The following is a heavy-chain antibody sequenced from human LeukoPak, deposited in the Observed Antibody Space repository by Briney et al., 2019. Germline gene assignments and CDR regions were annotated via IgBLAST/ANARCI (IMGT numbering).Heavy chain of an antibody. CDR3: ARQPSIAAAGTYYFDY. J-gene: IGHJ4*02. CDR1: GYSISSGYY. Sequence: PSETLSLTXAVSGYSISSGYYWGWIRQPPGKGLEWIGSIYHSGSTYYNPSLKSRVTISVDTSKNQFSLKLSSVTAADTAVYYCARQPSIAAAGTYYFDYWGQGTLVTVSS. V-gene: IGHV4-38-2*01. CDR2: IYHSGST. D-gene: IGHD6-13*01.